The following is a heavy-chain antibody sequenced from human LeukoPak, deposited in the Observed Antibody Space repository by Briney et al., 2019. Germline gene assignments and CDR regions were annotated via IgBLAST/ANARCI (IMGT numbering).Heavy chain of an antibody. CDR2: IYPGDSDT. CDR3: ARQGGDYYYDSSGYHFDY. Sequence: GESLKISCKGSGYSFTSYWIGWVRQMPGKGLEWMGIIYPGDSDTRYSPSFQGQVTISADKSISTAYLQWSSLKASDTAMYYCARQGGDYYYDSSGYHFDYWGKGTLVTVSS. CDR1: GYSFTSYW. V-gene: IGHV5-51*01. D-gene: IGHD3-22*01. J-gene: IGHJ4*02.